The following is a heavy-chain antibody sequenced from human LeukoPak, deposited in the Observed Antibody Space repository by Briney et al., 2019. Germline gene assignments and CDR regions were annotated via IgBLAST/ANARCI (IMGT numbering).Heavy chain of an antibody. Sequence: SETLSLTCTVSGGSISSYYWSWIRQPPGKGLEWIGSIYHSGSTYYNPSLKSRVTISVDTSKNQFSLKLSSVTAADTAVYYCAREGLDTSLAFDIWGQGTMVTVSS. D-gene: IGHD5-18*01. J-gene: IGHJ3*02. CDR1: GGSISSYY. CDR2: IYHSGST. V-gene: IGHV4-38-2*02. CDR3: AREGLDTSLAFDI.